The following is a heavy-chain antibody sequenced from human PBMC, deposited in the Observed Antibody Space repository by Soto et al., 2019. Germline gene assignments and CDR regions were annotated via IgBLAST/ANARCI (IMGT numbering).Heavy chain of an antibody. CDR3: AKAIYGGSSGYYDF. V-gene: IGHV3-23*01. CDR1: GFTFSSYG. Sequence: EVQLLESGGGLVQPGGSLRLSCAASGFTFSSYGMSWVRQAPGRGLEWVSAISGDRSSTYYADSVKGRFTISRDNYKDTPNLQMNSLRDEDTAVYYCAKAIYGGSSGYYDFWGQGTLVTVSS. D-gene: IGHD3-22*01. J-gene: IGHJ4*02. CDR2: ISGDRSST.